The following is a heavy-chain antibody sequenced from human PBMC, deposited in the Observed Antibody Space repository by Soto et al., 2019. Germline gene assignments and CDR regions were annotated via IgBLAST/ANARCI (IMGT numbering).Heavy chain of an antibody. Sequence: SETLSLTCSVSAGSINTGGYYLNWIRHHPGKGLEWIGHIYYSGSTHYNPSLKSRVTISLDTSKNQFSLKLTSVTAADTAVYYCAGVDDYYSDYWGQGTQVTVSS. J-gene: IGHJ4*02. D-gene: IGHD3-16*01. CDR2: IYYSGST. CDR1: AGSINTGGYY. CDR3: AGVDDYYSDY. V-gene: IGHV4-31*03.